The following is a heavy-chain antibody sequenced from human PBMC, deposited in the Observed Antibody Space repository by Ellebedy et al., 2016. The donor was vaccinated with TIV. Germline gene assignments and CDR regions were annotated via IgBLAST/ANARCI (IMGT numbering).Heavy chain of an antibody. J-gene: IGHJ3*02. CDR2: IYHSGST. V-gene: IGHV4-38-2*01. CDR3: ATFRNLDGFDI. Sequence: SETLSLTCAVSGYSISSGSYWGWIRPPPGKGLEWLGSIYHSGSTYYNPSLKRRVTISMDTSRNQFSLRLTSVTAADTAVYYCATFRNLDGFDIWGQGKMVTVSS. CDR1: GYSISSGSY. D-gene: IGHD2/OR15-2a*01.